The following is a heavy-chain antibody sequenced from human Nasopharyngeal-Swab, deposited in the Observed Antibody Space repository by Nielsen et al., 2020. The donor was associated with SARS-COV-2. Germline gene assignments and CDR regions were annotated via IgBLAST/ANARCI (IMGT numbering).Heavy chain of an antibody. J-gene: IGHJ1*01. CDR1: GFTVSSTY. V-gene: IGHV3-53*01. CDR3: ARDLGGGYCTTTNCPGS. Sequence: GESLKISCAVSGFTVSSTYMSWVRQAPGKGLDWVSVTETGGTTRYADSVKGRFTISRDSSTNTLYLQMKSLRVEVTAVYYCARDLGGGYCTTTNCPGSWGQGTLVTVSS. D-gene: IGHD2-2*01. CDR2: TETGGTT.